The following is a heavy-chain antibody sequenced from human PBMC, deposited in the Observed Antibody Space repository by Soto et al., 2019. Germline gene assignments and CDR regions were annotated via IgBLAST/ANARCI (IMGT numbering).Heavy chain of an antibody. CDR2: ISSISSYI. CDR3: ARDQPGYSYGYGLGY. V-gene: IGHV3-21*01. J-gene: IGHJ4*02. CDR1: GFTFSSYS. D-gene: IGHD5-18*01. Sequence: EVQLVESGGGLVKTGGSLRLSCAASGFTFSSYSMNWVRQAPGKGLEWVSSISSISSYIYYADSVKGRFTISRDNAKNALYLQMNSLRAEDTAVYYCARDQPGYSYGYGLGYWGQGTLVTVSS.